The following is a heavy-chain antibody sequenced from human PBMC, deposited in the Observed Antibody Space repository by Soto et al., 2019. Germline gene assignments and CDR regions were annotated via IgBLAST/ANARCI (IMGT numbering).Heavy chain of an antibody. CDR2: IYYSGIT. J-gene: IGHJ6*02. CDR1: GGSISSYY. CDR3: ARWATVLTPYYSYGMDV. D-gene: IGHD4-17*01. Sequence: SETLSLTCTVSGGSISSYYCSWIRQPPWKGLEWIGYIYYSGITNYNPSLKSRVTISVDTSKNQFSPKLSSVTAADTAVYYCARWATVLTPYYSYGMDVWGQGTTVPVSS. V-gene: IGHV4-59*01.